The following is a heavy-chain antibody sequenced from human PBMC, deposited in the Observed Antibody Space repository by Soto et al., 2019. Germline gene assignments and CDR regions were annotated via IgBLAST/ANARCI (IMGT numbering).Heavy chain of an antibody. D-gene: IGHD3-10*01. J-gene: IGHJ4*02. CDR3: ARDISYGSGTAYDY. V-gene: IGHV1-18*01. Sequence: QVQLVQSGAEVKKPGASVKVSCKASGYTFTSHGISWVRLAPGQGLEWMGWISTDNGGTNYAKSLQGRVTMTTDTSTSTAYMELRSLRSDDTAMYYCARDISYGSGTAYDYWGQGTLVTVSS. CDR1: GYTFTSHG. CDR2: ISTDNGGT.